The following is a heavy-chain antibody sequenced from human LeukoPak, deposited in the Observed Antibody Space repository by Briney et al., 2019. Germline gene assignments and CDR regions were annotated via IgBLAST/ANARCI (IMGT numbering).Heavy chain of an antibody. D-gene: IGHD1-26*01. CDR2: IWYDGSNK. CDR3: ARDRVGASD. J-gene: IGHJ4*02. V-gene: IGHV3-33*08. Sequence: GGSLRLSCAASGFTFSTYAMSWVRQAPGKGLEWVAVIWYDGSNKYYADSVKGRFTISRDNSKNTLYLQMNSLRAEDTAVYYCARDRVGASDWGQGTLVTVSS. CDR1: GFTFSTYA.